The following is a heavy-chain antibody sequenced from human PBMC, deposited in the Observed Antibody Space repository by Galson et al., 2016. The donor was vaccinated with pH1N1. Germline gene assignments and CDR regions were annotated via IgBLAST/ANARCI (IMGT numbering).Heavy chain of an antibody. Sequence: SETLSLTCTVSGGSIGANYWSWIRQSPGGGLEWIGYIYYSGNTKYNPSLKGRVIISVDTSKNRFYLKLSSVTAADTAVYYCAREWRYYDSSGFPINDAFDIWGQGTVVTVSS. CDR3: AREWRYYDSSGFPINDAFDI. D-gene: IGHD3-22*01. CDR2: IYYSGNT. V-gene: IGHV4-59*01. J-gene: IGHJ3*02. CDR1: GGSIGANY.